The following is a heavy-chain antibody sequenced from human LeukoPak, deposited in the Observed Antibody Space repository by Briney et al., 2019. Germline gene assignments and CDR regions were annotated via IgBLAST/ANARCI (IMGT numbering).Heavy chain of an antibody. CDR3: ARRRGYSSSRGFDY. V-gene: IGHV4-34*01. D-gene: IGHD6-6*01. CDR1: GGSFSGYY. Sequence: SETLSLTCAVYGGSFSGYYWSWIRQPPGKGLEWIGVINHSGSTNYNPSLKSRVTISVDTSKNQFSLKLSSVTAADTAVYYCARRRGYSSSRGFDYWGQGTLVTVSS. CDR2: INHSGST. J-gene: IGHJ4*02.